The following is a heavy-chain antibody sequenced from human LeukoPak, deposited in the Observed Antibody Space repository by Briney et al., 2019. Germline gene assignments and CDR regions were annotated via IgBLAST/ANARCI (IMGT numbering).Heavy chain of an antibody. Sequence: SETLSLTRTVSVGSISSYYWSWIRQPPGRGLEWIGYIYYSGSTDYNPSLKSRVTISVDTSKNQFSLKLSSVTAADTAVYYCARLIWCGELSGFDPWGQGTLVTVSS. V-gene: IGHV4-59*12. CDR3: ARLIWCGELSGFDP. CDR1: VGSISSYY. D-gene: IGHD3-10*01. J-gene: IGHJ5*02. CDR2: IYYSGST.